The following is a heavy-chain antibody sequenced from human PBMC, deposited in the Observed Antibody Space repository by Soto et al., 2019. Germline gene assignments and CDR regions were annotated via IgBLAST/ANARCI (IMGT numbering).Heavy chain of an antibody. Sequence: QVHLVQSGAEVKKPGSSVKVSCKVSGGTFNSYGISWVRQAPGQGLEWMGGIIPIFGTPIYAQKFQGRVTISADTSTSTAYMEVTRLRSEDAAVYFCARDSEMTRIEFGALGVWGQGTKVTVS. D-gene: IGHD3-10*01. CDR1: GGTFNSYG. J-gene: IGHJ3*01. V-gene: IGHV1-69*06. CDR2: IIPIFGTP. CDR3: ARDSEMTRIEFGALGV.